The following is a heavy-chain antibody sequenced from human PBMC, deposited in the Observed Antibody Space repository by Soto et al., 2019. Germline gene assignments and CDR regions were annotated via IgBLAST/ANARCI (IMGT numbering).Heavy chain of an antibody. CDR2: IFSNDEK. V-gene: IGHV2-26*01. D-gene: IGHD3-3*01. Sequence: SGPTLVNPTETLTLTCTVSGFSLSNARMGVSWIRQPPGKALEWLAHIFSNDEKSYSTSLKSRLTISKDTSKSQVVLTMTNMDPVDTATYYCARILRFWSRIDEGYFDYWGQGTLLTVSS. J-gene: IGHJ4*02. CDR1: GFSLSNARMG. CDR3: ARILRFWSRIDEGYFDY.